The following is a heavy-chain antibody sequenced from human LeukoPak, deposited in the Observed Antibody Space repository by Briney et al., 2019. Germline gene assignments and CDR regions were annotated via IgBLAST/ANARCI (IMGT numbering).Heavy chain of an antibody. CDR1: GFTFTMFS. Sequence: GGSLRLSCAASGFTFTMFSMNWLRQAPGKGLEWIAFIRGRSDTTYYADSVQGRFTISGDNAEDSVYLQMNSLRVEDTAVYYCARTYDFGIGPPGDAFDNWGQGTLVTVFS. V-gene: IGHV3-48*01. J-gene: IGHJ3*02. CDR3: ARTYDFGIGPPGDAFDN. D-gene: IGHD3-3*01. CDR2: IRGRSDTT.